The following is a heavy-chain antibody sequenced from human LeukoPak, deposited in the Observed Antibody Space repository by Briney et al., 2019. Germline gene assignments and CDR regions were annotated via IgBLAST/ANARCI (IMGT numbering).Heavy chain of an antibody. V-gene: IGHV1-8*01. Sequence: ASVKVSCNASGHIFSSYVINWWRQATGHEREWLGWMNPNSGNTGSAHKFQGRVTMTRNTSISTAYMKLSILRSEDTAVYYCAGARRVYYYGMDVWGQGTTVTVSS. J-gene: IGHJ6*02. CDR1: GHIFSSYV. CDR2: MNPNSGNT. CDR3: AGARRVYYYGMDV.